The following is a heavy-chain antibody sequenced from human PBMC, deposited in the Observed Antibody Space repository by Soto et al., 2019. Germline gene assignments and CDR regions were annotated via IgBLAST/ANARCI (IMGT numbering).Heavy chain of an antibody. CDR1: GYRFTNYW. CDR2: IYPGDSDT. J-gene: IGHJ4*02. V-gene: IGHV5-51*01. D-gene: IGHD2-15*01. Sequence: GESLKISCKGSGYRFTNYWIGWVRQMPGKGLEWMGIIYPGDSDTRYSPSFQGQVTISADKSINTAYLQWSSLKASDTAMYYCASDYCSGTYCYEFDYWGQGTLVTVSS. CDR3: ASDYCSGTYCYEFDY.